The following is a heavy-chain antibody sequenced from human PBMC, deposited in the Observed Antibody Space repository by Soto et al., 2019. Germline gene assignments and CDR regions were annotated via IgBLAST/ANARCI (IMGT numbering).Heavy chain of an antibody. D-gene: IGHD1-26*01. CDR3: ARDGVGATTFFGFLDY. V-gene: IGHV3-33*08. J-gene: IGHJ4*02. Sequence: QVQLVESGGGVVQSGGSLRRSCAASASIFKGHGMHWVRQAPGKGLEWVAIIRYDGSDEHYGDSVKGRFTISRDNSKNMLYLQMNSLGAEDTAVYYCARDGVGATTFFGFLDYWGQGTLVTVSS. CDR1: ASIFKGHG. CDR2: IRYDGSDE.